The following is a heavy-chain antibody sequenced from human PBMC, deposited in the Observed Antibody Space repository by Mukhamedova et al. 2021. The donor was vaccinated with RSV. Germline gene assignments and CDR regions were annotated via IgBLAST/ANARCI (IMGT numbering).Heavy chain of an antibody. D-gene: IGHD3-16*01. J-gene: IGHJ3*02. CDR3: AKGRLTSSPLFGNAFDI. V-gene: IGHV3-23*01. CDR2: ISGSGDNT. Sequence: VEWVSAISGSGDNTYYADSVKGRFTISRDNSKNTLHLQMDSLRAEDTAIYYCAKGRLTSSPLFGNAFDIWGQGTMVTVSS.